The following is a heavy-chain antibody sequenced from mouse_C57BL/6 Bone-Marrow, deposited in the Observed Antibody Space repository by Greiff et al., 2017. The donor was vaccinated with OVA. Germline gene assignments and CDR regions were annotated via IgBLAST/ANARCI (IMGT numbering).Heavy chain of an antibody. J-gene: IGHJ4*01. Sequence: EVQGVESGGGLVQPGGSLKLSCAASGFTFSDYGMVWVRQAPRKGPEWVAFISNLAYSIYYADTVTGRFTISRENAKNTLYLEMSSLRSEDTAMYYCARQRDYDYGYAMDYWGQGTSVTVSS. V-gene: IGHV5-15*01. CDR3: ARQRDYDYGYAMDY. CDR1: GFTFSDYG. D-gene: IGHD2-4*01. CDR2: ISNLAYSI.